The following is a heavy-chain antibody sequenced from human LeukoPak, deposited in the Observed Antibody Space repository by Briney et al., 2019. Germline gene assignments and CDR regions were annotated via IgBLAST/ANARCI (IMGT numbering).Heavy chain of an antibody. CDR2: IYPTDSDA. CDR3: GASPAATGTERYY. D-gene: IGHD6-13*01. V-gene: IGHV5-51*01. Sequence: KCGESLKISCKGSGYTFTTYWIGWVRQLPGKGLEWMGIIYPTDSDARYSPSFQGQVTISVDKSISTVYLQWNSLKASDSAMYYCGASPAATGTERYYWGQGTLVTVSS. CDR1: GYTFTTYW. J-gene: IGHJ4*02.